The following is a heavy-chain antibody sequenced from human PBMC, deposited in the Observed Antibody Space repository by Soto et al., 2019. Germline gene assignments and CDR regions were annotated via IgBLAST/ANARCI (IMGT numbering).Heavy chain of an antibody. CDR3: ARSEDCPNGLCLQWRGYWFEP. V-gene: IGHV4-31*03. Sequence: QVQLQESGPGLVKPSQTLSLTCTVSGGSISSRGYYWNWIRQHPGKGLEWIGYIYYSGTTYYNPSLKSRVTISGDTSKNQFSLKLSSVTAADTAVYYCARSEDCPNGLCLQWRGYWFEPWGQGTLVTVSS. D-gene: IGHD2-8*01. CDR2: IYYSGTT. CDR1: GGSISSRGYY. J-gene: IGHJ5*02.